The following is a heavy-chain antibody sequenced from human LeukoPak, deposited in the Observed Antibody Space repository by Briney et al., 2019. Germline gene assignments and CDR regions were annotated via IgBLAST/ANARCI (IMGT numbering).Heavy chain of an antibody. V-gene: IGHV1-24*01. Sequence: ASVKVSCKVSGYTLTELSMHWVRQAPGKGLEWMGGFDPEHGKTIYAQKFQGRVTMTTDTSTSVAYMELRSLRSDDTAVYYCARVGDSSGYYYGSLDYWGQGTLVTVSS. CDR2: FDPEHGKT. J-gene: IGHJ4*02. CDR1: GYTLTELS. CDR3: ARVGDSSGYYYGSLDY. D-gene: IGHD3-22*01.